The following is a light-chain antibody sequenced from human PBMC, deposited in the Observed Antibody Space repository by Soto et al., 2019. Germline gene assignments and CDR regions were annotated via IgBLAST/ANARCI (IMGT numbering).Light chain of an antibody. CDR1: QGISSY. V-gene: IGKV1-39*01. J-gene: IGKJ4*01. Sequence: DIQMTQSPSSLSASTGDRVTITCRASQGISSYFAWYQQKPGKAPKLLIYTASSLQVGFPSRFSGSGSGTDFTLTINSLQPEDFATYYCQQSFSAPLTFGGGTKVDI. CDR2: TAS. CDR3: QQSFSAPLT.